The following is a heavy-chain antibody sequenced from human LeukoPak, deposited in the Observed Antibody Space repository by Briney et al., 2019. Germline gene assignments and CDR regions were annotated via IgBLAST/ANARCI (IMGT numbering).Heavy chain of an antibody. D-gene: IGHD2-15*01. V-gene: IGHV3-33*01. J-gene: IGHJ6*04. CDR2: IWYDGNNK. CDR1: GFTFSSYG. Sequence: PGRSLRLSCGASGFTFSSYGMHWVRQAPGKGLEWVALIWYDGNNKYYADSVKGRFTISRDNSKNMLYLQMNRLRAEDTAMFYCARSYCSGGSCYSGYYSGMDVWGKGTTVTVSS. CDR3: ARSYCSGGSCYSGYYSGMDV.